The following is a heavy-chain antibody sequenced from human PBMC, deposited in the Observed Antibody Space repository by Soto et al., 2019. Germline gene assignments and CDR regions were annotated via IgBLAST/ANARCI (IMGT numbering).Heavy chain of an antibody. Sequence: ASVKVSCKASGYTFTSYDINWVRQATGQGLEWMGWMNPNSGNTGYAQKFQGRVTMTRNTSISTAYMELSSLRSEDTAVYYCARSRWLGEGFDPWGQGTLVTVSS. CDR1: GYTFTSYD. D-gene: IGHD5-12*01. CDR2: MNPNSGNT. CDR3: ARSRWLGEGFDP. J-gene: IGHJ5*02. V-gene: IGHV1-8*01.